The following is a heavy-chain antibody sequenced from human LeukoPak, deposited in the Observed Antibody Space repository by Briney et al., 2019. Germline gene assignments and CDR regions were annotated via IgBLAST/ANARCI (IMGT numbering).Heavy chain of an antibody. V-gene: IGHV4-34*01. CDR1: GGSISSYY. CDR2: INHSGST. J-gene: IGHJ6*02. Sequence: SETLSLTCTVSGGSISSYYWSWIRQPPGKGLEWIGEINHSGSTNYNPSLKSRVTISVDTSKNQFSLKLSSVTAADTAVYYCARDIVVVVARRYYYYYGMDVWGQGTTVTVSS. CDR3: ARDIVVVVARRYYYYYGMDV. D-gene: IGHD2-15*01.